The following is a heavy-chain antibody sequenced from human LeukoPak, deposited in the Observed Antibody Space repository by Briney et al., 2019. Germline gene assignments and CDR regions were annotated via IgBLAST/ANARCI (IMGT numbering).Heavy chain of an antibody. Sequence: APVRVSCKASGYTFTSYAMHWVRQAPGQRLEWMGWINAGNGNTKYSQKFQGRVTITRDTSASTAYMELSRLRSEDTAVYYCARDSDYYGLDYYYGMDVWGQGTTVTVSS. CDR1: GYTFTSYA. V-gene: IGHV1-3*01. J-gene: IGHJ6*02. D-gene: IGHD3-10*01. CDR3: ARDSDYYGLDYYYGMDV. CDR2: INAGNGNT.